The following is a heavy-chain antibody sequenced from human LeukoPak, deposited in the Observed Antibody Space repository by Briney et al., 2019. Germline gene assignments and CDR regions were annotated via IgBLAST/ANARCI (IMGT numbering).Heavy chain of an antibody. V-gene: IGHV1-46*01. D-gene: IGHD6-19*01. CDR2: INPSGGST. Sequence: ASVKVSCKASGYTFTGYYMHWVRQAPGQGLEWMGIINPSGGSTSYAQKFQGRVTMTRDTSTSTVYMELSSLRSEDTAVYYCARESRGYYYSSGHKYYYGMDVWGQGTTVTVSS. CDR1: GYTFTGYY. J-gene: IGHJ6*02. CDR3: ARESRGYYYSSGHKYYYGMDV.